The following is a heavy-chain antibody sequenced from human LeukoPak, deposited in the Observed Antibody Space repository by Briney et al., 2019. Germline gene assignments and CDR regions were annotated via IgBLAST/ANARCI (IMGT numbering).Heavy chain of an antibody. J-gene: IGHJ6*03. V-gene: IGHV1-2*02. CDR2: INPNSGGT. CDR1: GYTFTGYY. D-gene: IGHD2-2*01. CDR3: ARSPYCSSTSCYPGGYYYYMDV. Sequence: GASVKVSCKASGYTFTGYYMHWVRQAPGQGLEWMGWINPNSGGTNYAQKFQGRVTMTRDTSISAAYMELSRLRSDDTAVYYCARSPYCSSTSCYPGGYYYYMDVWGKGTTVTVSS.